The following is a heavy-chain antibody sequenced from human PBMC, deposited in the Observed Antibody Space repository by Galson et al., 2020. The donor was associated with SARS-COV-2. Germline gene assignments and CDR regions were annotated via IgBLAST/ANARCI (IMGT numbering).Heavy chain of an antibody. CDR1: GYTLTELS. CDR2: FDPEDGET. CDR3: ATSSPVVSYWFDP. J-gene: IGHJ5*02. V-gene: IGHV1-24*01. Sequence: ASVTVSCKVSGYTLTELSMHWVRQAPGKGLEWMGGFDPEDGETIYAQKFQGRVTMTEDTSTDTAYMELSSLRSEDTAVYYCATSSPVVSYWFDPWGPGNPGHRLL. D-gene: IGHD2-2*01.